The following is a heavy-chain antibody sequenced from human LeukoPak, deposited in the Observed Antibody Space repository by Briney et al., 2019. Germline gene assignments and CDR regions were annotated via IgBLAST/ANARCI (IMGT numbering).Heavy chain of an antibody. CDR2: ISSSGSTI. J-gene: IGHJ4*02. Sequence: GGSLRLSCAASGFTFSDYYMSWIRQAPGKGLEWVSYISSSGSTIYYADSVKGRFTISRDNAKNTLYLQMNSLRAEDTAVYYCARPYDFWTGLLDYWGQGTLVTVSS. CDR1: GFTFSDYY. CDR3: ARPYDFWTGLLDY. V-gene: IGHV3-11*04. D-gene: IGHD3-3*01.